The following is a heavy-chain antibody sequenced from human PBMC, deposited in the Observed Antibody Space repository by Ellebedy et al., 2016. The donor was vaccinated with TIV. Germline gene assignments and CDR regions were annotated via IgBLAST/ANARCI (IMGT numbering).Heavy chain of an antibody. Sequence: PGGSLRLSCAASGFTFSNFAMSWVRQAPGKGLEWVSGIVGGGAERYADSVKGRFTISRDNSKNTVDLQMKSLRDEDTAVYFCAKDRTAGDGYWVFDYWGQGTLVTVSS. CDR1: GFTFSNFA. D-gene: IGHD5-18*01. CDR3: AKDRTAGDGYWVFDY. V-gene: IGHV3-23*01. CDR2: IVGGGA. J-gene: IGHJ4*02.